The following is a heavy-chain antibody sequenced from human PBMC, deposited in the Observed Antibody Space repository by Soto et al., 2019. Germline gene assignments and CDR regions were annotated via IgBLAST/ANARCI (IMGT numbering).Heavy chain of an antibody. CDR3: ARRGYGNRWPNVYMDV. Sequence: EAQLVESGGGLVQPGGSLRLSCAASGFTFSNYEMHWVRQAPGKGLEYVSGISNNGAHTDYAKSVKGRFTISRDNSENTLYLQMGCLRAEDMALYYCARRGYGNRWPNVYMDVWGKGTTVTVSS. D-gene: IGHD2-15*01. V-gene: IGHV3-64*01. CDR1: GFTFSNYE. J-gene: IGHJ6*03. CDR2: ISNNGAHT.